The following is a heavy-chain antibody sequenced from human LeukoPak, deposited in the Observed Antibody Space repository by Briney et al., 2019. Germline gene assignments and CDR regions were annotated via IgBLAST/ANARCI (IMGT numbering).Heavy chain of an antibody. CDR2: INQDGSEK. CDR1: GFTFSSYW. J-gene: IGHJ3*02. V-gene: IGHV3-7*01. CDR3: ARGVVVAPRSAFDI. D-gene: IGHD2-2*01. Sequence: GGSLRLSCAASGFTFSSYWITWVRQAPGKGLEWVANINQDGSEKCYVDSVKGRFTISRDNAKNSLSLQMNSLRVEDTAVYYCARGVVVAPRSAFDIWGQGTMVTVSS.